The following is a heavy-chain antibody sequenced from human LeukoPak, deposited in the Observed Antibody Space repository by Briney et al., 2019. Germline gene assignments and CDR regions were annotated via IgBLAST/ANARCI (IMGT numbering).Heavy chain of an antibody. D-gene: IGHD2-15*01. J-gene: IGHJ4*02. Sequence: GGSLRLSCAASGFTFSSYWMHWVRQAPGKGLVWVSRINSDGSSTSYADSVKGRFTISRDNAKNTLYLQMNSLRAEDTAVYYCARRSIEPERGVAALDYWGQGTLVTVSS. V-gene: IGHV3-74*01. CDR3: ARRSIEPERGVAALDY. CDR1: GFTFSSYW. CDR2: INSDGSST.